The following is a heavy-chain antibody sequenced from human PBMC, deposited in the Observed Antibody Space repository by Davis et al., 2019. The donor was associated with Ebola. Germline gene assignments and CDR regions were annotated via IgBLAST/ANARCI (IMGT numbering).Heavy chain of an antibody. CDR1: GGTFSSYA. CDR2: IIPIFGTA. J-gene: IGHJ3*02. CDR3: ARQWLLEYAFDI. Sequence: SVKVSCKASGGTFSSYAISWVRQAPGQGLEWMGGIIPIFGTANYAQKFQGRVTITADKSTSTAYMELSSLRSEDTAVYYCARQWLLEYAFDIWGQGTMVTVSS. V-gene: IGHV1-69*06. D-gene: IGHD3-22*01.